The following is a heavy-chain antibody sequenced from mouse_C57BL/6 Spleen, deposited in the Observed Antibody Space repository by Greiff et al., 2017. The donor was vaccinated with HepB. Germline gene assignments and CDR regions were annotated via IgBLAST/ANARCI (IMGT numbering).Heavy chain of an antibody. CDR3: TRGEAAQAVFAY. D-gene: IGHD3-2*02. Sequence: EVKLVESGEGLVKPGGSLKLSCAASGFTFSSYAMSWVRQTPEKRLEWVAYISSGGDYIYYADTVKGRFTISRDNARNTLYLQMSSLKSEDTAMYYCTRGEAAQAVFAYWGQGTLVTVSA. CDR1: GFTFSSYA. CDR2: ISSGGDYI. V-gene: IGHV5S21*01. J-gene: IGHJ3*01.